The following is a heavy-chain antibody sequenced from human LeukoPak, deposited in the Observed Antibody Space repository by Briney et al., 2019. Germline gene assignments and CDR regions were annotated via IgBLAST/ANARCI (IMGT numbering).Heavy chain of an antibody. CDR1: GYIFTCFY. J-gene: IGHJ5*02. CDR3: ARNGQLLSGGNWFDP. Sequence: GASVKVSCKASGYIFTCFYMHWVRQAPGQGPEWMGWINPNNGDTKYAQKFHDRVTMTRDTSLTTAYMEMTRLTSDDTAFYYCARNGQLLSGGNWFDPWGQGALVTVSS. CDR2: INPNNGDT. V-gene: IGHV1-2*02. D-gene: IGHD2-2*01.